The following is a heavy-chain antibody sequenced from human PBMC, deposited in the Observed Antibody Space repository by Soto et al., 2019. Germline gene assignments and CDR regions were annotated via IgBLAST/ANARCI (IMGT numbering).Heavy chain of an antibody. CDR1: GFTFSSYA. CDR2: ITGSADST. D-gene: IGHD2-15*01. J-gene: IGHJ5*01. Sequence: EVQMLESGGGLAQPGGSLRLSCVASGFTFSSYAMNWVRQAPGKGLEWVSTITGSADSTYYADSVKGRFTISRDNPKNTVYLQMNSLRAEDTAVYYCTKDPSESGYCNRTTCVGWFDSWGQGTLVTVSS. CDR3: TKDPSESGYCNRTTCVGWFDS. V-gene: IGHV3-23*01.